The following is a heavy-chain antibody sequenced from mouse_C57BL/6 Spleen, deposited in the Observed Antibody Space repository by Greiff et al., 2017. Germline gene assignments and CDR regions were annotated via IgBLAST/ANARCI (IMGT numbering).Heavy chain of an antibody. Sequence: QVQLQQSGPELVKPGASVKISCTASGYAFSSSWMNWVKQRPETGLEWIGRIYPGDGDTNYNGKFKGKATLTADKSSSTAYMQLSSLTSEDSAVCLCARRNYGSSYFDVWGTGTTVTVSS. V-gene: IGHV1-82*01. CDR2: IYPGDGDT. J-gene: IGHJ1*03. D-gene: IGHD1-1*01. CDR3: ARRNYGSSYFDV. CDR1: GYAFSSSW.